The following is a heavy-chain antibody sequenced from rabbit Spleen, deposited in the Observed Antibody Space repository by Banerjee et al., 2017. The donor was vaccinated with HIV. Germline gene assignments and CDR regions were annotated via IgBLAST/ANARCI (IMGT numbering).Heavy chain of an antibody. CDR1: GFSLGSSYW. J-gene: IGHJ4*01. CDR2: IDSGSSGFT. D-gene: IGHD7-1*01. Sequence: QEQLEESGGDLVKPEGSLTLTCTASGFSLGSSYWISWVRQAPGKGLEWIACIDSGSSGFTYFATWARGRFTCSKTSSTTVTLQVTSLTAADTATYFCARETWGSTGNYGLWGPGTLVTVS. CDR3: ARETWGSTGNYGL. V-gene: IGHV1S45*01.